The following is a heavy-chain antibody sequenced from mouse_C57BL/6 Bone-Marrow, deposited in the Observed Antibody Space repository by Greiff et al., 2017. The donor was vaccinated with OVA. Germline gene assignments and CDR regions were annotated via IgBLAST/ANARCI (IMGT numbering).Heavy chain of an antibody. Sequence: QVQLKQSGAELARPGASVKMSCKASGYTFTSYTIHWVKQRPGQGLEWIGYIDPTNDYTNYNQKFKGKATLTADKSSSTAYMQLSSLTSEDSAVYYYTRGYYCDYWGRGTTLTVSS. CDR2: IDPTNDYT. CDR3: TRGYYCDY. CDR1: GYTFTSYT. V-gene: IGHV1-4*01. J-gene: IGHJ2*01.